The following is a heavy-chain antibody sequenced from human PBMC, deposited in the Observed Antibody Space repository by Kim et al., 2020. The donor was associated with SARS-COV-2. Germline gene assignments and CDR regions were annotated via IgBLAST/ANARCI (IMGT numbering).Heavy chain of an antibody. J-gene: IGHJ4*02. D-gene: IGHD4-4*01. Sequence: EKFQGRVTIAADESTSTAYMELSSLRSEDTAVYYCASSTTVPRAVPYDYWGQGTLVTVSS. CDR3: ASSTTVPRAVPYDY. V-gene: IGHV1-69*01.